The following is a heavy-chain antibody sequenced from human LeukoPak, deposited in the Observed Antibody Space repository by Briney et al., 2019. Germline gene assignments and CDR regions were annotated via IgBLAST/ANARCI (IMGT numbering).Heavy chain of an antibody. J-gene: IGHJ4*02. D-gene: IGHD3-3*01. CDR1: GFSLSTSGVG. V-gene: IGHV2-5*02. Sequence: SGPTLVNPTQTLTLTCTFSGFSLSTSGVGVGWIRQPPGKALEWLALIYWDDDKRYSPSLKSRLTITKDTSKNQVVLTMTNMDPVDTATYYSAHITRPATYYDFWSGSPTLYYWGQGTLVTVSS. CDR2: IYWDDDK. CDR3: AHITRPATYYDFWSGSPTLYY.